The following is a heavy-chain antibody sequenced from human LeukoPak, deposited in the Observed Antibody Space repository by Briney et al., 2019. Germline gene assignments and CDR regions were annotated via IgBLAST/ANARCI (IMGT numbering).Heavy chain of an antibody. D-gene: IGHD3-10*02. V-gene: IGHV3-48*03. J-gene: IGHJ6*04. CDR1: GFSFNNNG. CDR3: AELGITMIGGV. CDR2: ISDTGTST. Sequence: GGSLRLSCVASGFSFNNNGMTWVRQAPGKGLEWVSDISDTGTSTHYADSVKGRFTISRDNAKNSLYLQMNSLRAEDTAVYYCAELGITMIGGVWGKGTTVTISS.